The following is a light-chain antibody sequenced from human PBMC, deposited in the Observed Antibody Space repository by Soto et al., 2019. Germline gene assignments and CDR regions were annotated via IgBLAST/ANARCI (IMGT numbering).Light chain of an antibody. CDR1: QDITNH. V-gene: IGKV1-33*01. CDR2: DAS. CDR3: QQNYNLPLT. J-gene: IGKJ4*01. Sequence: DIQMTQSPSSLSASVGDRVIITCQASQDITNHLHWYQQKPGTAPKILIYDASTLKTGVPLRFSGSGYGTEFTFTISSLLPEDFATYYCQQNYNLPLTFGVGTKVEIK.